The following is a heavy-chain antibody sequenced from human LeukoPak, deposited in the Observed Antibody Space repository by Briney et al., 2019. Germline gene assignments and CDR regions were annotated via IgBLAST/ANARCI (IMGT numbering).Heavy chain of an antibody. CDR3: ARDDPNSSGYC. CDR1: GFTFSSNF. Sequence: GGSLRPSCAASGFTFSSNFMTWVRQAPGKGLEWVSVIYSGGSTYYADSVKGRFTISRDNSKNTLYLQMNSLRAEDTAVYYCARDDPNSSGYCWGQGTLVSVSS. J-gene: IGHJ4*02. D-gene: IGHD6-19*01. CDR2: IYSGGST. V-gene: IGHV3-66*01.